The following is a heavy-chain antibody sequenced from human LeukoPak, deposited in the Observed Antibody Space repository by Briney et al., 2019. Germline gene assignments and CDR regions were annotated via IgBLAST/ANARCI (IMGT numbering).Heavy chain of an antibody. J-gene: IGHJ4*02. Sequence: SETLSLTCTVSGGSLSRSNYYWRRIRQPPGKGLEWIGNIHSSGSTYYNPSLKSRVTISVDTSKNQFSLKLSSVTAADTAVYYCARRRGGSSEVDFWGQGTVVTVS. D-gene: IGHD6-6*01. CDR3: ARRRGGSSEVDF. V-gene: IGHV4-39*01. CDR2: IHSSGST. CDR1: GGSLSRSNYY.